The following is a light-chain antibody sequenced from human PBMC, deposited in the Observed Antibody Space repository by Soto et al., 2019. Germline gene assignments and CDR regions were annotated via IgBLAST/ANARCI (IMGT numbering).Light chain of an antibody. CDR3: QQYYSYPPIT. V-gene: IGKV1-6*02. CDR2: AAS. J-gene: IGKJ5*01. Sequence: AIQMTQSPSSLSASVGDRVTITCRASQDIRNELGWYQQKPGKAPKLLIYAASTLQSGVPSRFSGSGSGTDFTLTISCLQSEDFATYYCQQYYSYPPITFGQGTRLEIK. CDR1: QDIRNE.